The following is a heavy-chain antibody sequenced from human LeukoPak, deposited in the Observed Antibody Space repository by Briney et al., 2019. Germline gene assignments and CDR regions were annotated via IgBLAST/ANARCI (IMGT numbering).Heavy chain of an antibody. CDR3: ARDLYRIVVVPHYFDY. CDR2: IYSTRTT. V-gene: IGHV3-53*01. Sequence: GGSLRLSCAATGFTVSSNYKNWVRQAPGKGLEWVSVIYSTRTTYYADSVKGRFTISRDNSKNTVYLQMNSLRAEDTAVYYCARDLYRIVVVPHYFDYWGQGTLVTVSS. CDR1: GFTVSSNY. J-gene: IGHJ4*02. D-gene: IGHD3-22*01.